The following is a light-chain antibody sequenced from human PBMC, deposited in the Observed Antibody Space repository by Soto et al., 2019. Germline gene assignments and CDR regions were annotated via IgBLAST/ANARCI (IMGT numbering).Light chain of an antibody. CDR2: DAS. CDR1: QSVSSY. Sequence: IGLKLSPATLSLYPGERATLSCRASQSVSSYLAWYQQKPGQAPRLLISDASSRATGIPDRFSGSGSGTDFTLTITRLEPEDFAVYYCQQYARSPWTFGQRTKADIK. V-gene: IGKV3-20*01. CDR3: QQYARSPWT. J-gene: IGKJ1*01.